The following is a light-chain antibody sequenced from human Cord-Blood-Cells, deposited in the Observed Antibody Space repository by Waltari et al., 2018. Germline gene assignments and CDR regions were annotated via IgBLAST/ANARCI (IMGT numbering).Light chain of an antibody. J-gene: IGKJ4*01. CDR1: QSVSSN. CDR3: QQYNNWPPLT. CDR2: RAS. Sequence: RASQSVSSNLAWYQQKPGQAPRLLIYRASTRATGIPARFSGSGSGTEFTLTISSLQSEDFAVYYCQQYNNWPPLTFGGGTKVEIK. V-gene: IGKV3-15*01.